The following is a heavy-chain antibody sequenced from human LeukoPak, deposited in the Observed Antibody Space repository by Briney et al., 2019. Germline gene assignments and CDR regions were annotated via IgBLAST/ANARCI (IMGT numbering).Heavy chain of an antibody. CDR3: ARGRRNYYDSSGYHAEPNPSRRTPRSYWFDP. V-gene: IGHV4-34*01. CDR2: INHSGST. Sequence: PSETLSLTCAVYGGSFCGYYWSWIRQPPGKGLEWIGEINHSGSTNYNPSLKSRVTISVDTSKNQFSLKLSSVTAADTAVYYCARGRRNYYDSSGYHAEPNPSRRTPRSYWFDPWGQGTLVTVSS. CDR1: GGSFCGYY. D-gene: IGHD3-22*01. J-gene: IGHJ5*02.